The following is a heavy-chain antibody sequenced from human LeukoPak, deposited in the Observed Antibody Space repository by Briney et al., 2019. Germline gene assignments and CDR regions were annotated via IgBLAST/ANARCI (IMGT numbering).Heavy chain of an antibody. CDR1: GFTFSTYG. J-gene: IGHJ6*03. CDR3: AKDTVKVTTIRRVPHYMDV. V-gene: IGHV3-30*18. Sequence: GGSLRLSCAASGFTFSTYGMHWVRQTPGKGLEWVAVISYDGSNKYYADSVKGRFIISRDNSKNTLYLQMNSLRAEDTAVYYCAKDTVKVTTIRRVPHYMDVWGKGTTVTISS. CDR2: ISYDGSNK. D-gene: IGHD5-12*01.